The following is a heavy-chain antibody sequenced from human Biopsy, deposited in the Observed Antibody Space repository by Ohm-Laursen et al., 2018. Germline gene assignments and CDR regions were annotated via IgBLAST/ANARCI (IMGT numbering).Heavy chain of an antibody. V-gene: IGHV3-23*01. CDR3: AKGGYRTTTSCYMDVDY. J-gene: IGHJ4*02. CDR2: ISDSGGST. Sequence: GSLRLSCAASGFSFDNYAMNWVRQAPGKGLEWVSTISDSGGSTYYADSVKGRFTISRDASKNTLYLLMNSLRAEDTAMYYCAKGGYRTTTSCYMDVDYWGQGTLVTVSS. CDR1: GFSFDNYA. D-gene: IGHD2-2*02.